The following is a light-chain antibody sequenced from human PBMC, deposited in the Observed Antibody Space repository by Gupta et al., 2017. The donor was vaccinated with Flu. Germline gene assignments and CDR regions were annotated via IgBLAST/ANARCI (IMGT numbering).Light chain of an antibody. Sequence: QPALTQHPSASGSPGQAVTISCTGTSSDVGGYNYVSWYQQHPGKAPKLLIYEVSKRPSGVPARFSASKSGNTASLTVSGLEAEDEADYYCSSYAGNDNYVFGTRTKVTVL. J-gene: IGLJ1*01. V-gene: IGLV2-8*01. CDR1: SSDVGGYNY. CDR2: EVS. CDR3: SSYAGNDNYV.